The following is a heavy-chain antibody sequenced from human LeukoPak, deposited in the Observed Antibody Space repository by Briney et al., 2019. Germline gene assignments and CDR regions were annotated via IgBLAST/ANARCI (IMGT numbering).Heavy chain of an antibody. CDR1: GFTFSSYA. Sequence: PGGSLRLSCAASGFTFSSYAMSWVRQAPGKGLEWVSAISGSGGSTYYADSAKGRFTISRDNSKNTLYLQMNSLRAEDTAVYYCASAISYDSYFDYWGQGTLVTVSS. J-gene: IGHJ4*02. V-gene: IGHV3-23*01. D-gene: IGHD3-22*01. CDR3: ASAISYDSYFDY. CDR2: ISGSGGST.